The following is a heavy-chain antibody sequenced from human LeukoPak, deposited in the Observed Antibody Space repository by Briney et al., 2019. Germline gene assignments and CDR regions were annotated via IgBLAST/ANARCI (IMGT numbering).Heavy chain of an antibody. CDR2: INPDNDDT. J-gene: IGHJ6*03. CDR1: GYTFSING. D-gene: IGHD4-17*01. Sequence: ASVKVSFKASGYTFSINGIIWVRQAPGQGLEWMGWINPDNDDTKYGQTFQGRLTMTTDTSTSTTYMELRNLRSDDTAVYYCARVYGYYYYYLDVWGKGTTVTVSS. CDR3: ARVYGYYYYYLDV. V-gene: IGHV1-18*01.